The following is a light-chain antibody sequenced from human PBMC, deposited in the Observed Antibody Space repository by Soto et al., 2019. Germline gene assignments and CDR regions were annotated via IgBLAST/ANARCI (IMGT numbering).Light chain of an antibody. V-gene: IGKV1-39*01. Sequence: DIQMTQSPSSLYATVGDRLTITCRASQSIRSYVNWYQQKPGKAPKLLLYEAASLQSGVPSRFSGSGSGTDYTLTSSSLQPVDFATYFCQQRHSARTFGQWTKVE. CDR1: QSIRSY. J-gene: IGKJ1*01. CDR3: QQRHSART. CDR2: EAA.